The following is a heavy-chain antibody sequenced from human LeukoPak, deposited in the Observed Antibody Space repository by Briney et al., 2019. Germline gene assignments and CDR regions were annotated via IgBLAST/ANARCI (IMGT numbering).Heavy chain of an antibody. Sequence: SETLSLTCAVSGYSISSGYYWGWIRQPPGKGLARIGSIYHSGSTYYNPSLKSRVTISVDTSKNQFSLKLSSVTAADTAVYYCATSYSSGPMNFDYWGQGTLVTVSS. J-gene: IGHJ4*02. V-gene: IGHV4-38-2*01. CDR3: ATSYSSGPMNFDY. CDR1: GYSISSGYY. D-gene: IGHD6-19*01. CDR2: IYHSGST.